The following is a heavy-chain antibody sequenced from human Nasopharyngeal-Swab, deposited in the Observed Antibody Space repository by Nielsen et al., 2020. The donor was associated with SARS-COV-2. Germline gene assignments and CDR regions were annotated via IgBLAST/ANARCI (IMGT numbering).Heavy chain of an antibody. CDR2: INHSGST. CDR1: GGSFSGYY. J-gene: IGHJ3*02. D-gene: IGHD3-22*01. Sequence: SETLSLTCAVYGGSFSGYYWSWIRQPPGKGLEWIGEINHSGSTNYNPSLKSRVTISVDTPKNQFYLKLSSVTAADTAVYYCAIPGSSGDDAFDIWGQGTMVTVSS. V-gene: IGHV4-34*01. CDR3: AIPGSSGDDAFDI.